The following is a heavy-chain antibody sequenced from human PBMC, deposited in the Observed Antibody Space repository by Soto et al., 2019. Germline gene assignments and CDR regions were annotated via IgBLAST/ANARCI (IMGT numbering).Heavy chain of an antibody. Sequence: GGSLRLSCATSGLTFSNYAMSWVRQAPGGGLAWVSSMSGSSSTTYYADSVRGRFTISTDRSKNTLYLQMSSLRAEDTALYYCAKNQERELPRVIDFWGQGTLVTVSS. D-gene: IGHD1-7*01. J-gene: IGHJ4*02. V-gene: IGHV3-23*01. CDR2: MSGSSSTT. CDR1: GLTFSNYA. CDR3: AKNQERELPRVIDF.